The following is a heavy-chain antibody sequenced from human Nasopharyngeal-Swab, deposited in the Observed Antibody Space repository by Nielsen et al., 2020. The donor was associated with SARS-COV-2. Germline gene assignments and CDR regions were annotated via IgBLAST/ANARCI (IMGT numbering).Heavy chain of an antibody. Sequence: CQAPGKGLEWIGSIYYSGSTYYNPSLKSRVTIPVDTSKNQISLKLSSATAADTAVYYCASMKGSWYLDPWGQGTLVTVSS. CDR3: ASMKGSWYLDP. D-gene: IGHD6-13*01. CDR2: IYYSGST. J-gene: IGHJ5*02. V-gene: IGHV4-39*07.